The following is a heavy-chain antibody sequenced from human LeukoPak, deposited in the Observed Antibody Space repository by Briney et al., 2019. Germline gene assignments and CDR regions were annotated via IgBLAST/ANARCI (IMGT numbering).Heavy chain of an antibody. Sequence: GGSLRLSCVASGFSLNGYWMYWVRQAPGKGLMYISRNNGDGISTNYADSVKGRFTISRDIAKNTLYLQINSLRAEDTGVYYCAKDHYWSIDYWGRGTLVTVSS. J-gene: IGHJ4*02. CDR3: AKDHYWSIDY. CDR1: GFSLNGYW. CDR2: NNGDGIST. D-gene: IGHD3-3*01. V-gene: IGHV3-74*01.